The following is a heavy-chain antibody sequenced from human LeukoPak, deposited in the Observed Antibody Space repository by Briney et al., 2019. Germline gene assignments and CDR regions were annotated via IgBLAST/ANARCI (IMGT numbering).Heavy chain of an antibody. D-gene: IGHD4-17*01. CDR1: GFTFSSYS. CDR3: ARAPDYGDYFDY. CDR2: ISSSSSYI. Sequence: GGSLRLSCAASGFTFSSYSMNWVRQTPGKGLEWVSSISSSSSYIYYADSVKGRFTISRDNAKNSLYLQMNSLRAEDTAVYYCARAPDYGDYFDYWGQGTLVTVSS. V-gene: IGHV3-21*01. J-gene: IGHJ4*02.